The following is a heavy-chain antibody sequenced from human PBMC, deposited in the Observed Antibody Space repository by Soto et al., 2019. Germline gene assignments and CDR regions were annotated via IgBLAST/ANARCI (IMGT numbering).Heavy chain of an antibody. V-gene: IGHV4-38-2*01. D-gene: IGHD6-13*01. J-gene: IGHJ5*02. CDR2: IYHSGST. CDR3: ARVIAAAAPSWFDP. Sequence: PSEPLSLTCAVSGYSISSGYYWGWIRQPPGKGLEWIGSIYHSGSTYYNPSLKSRVTISVDTSKNQFSLKLSSVTAADTAVYYCARVIAAAAPSWFDPWGQGTLVTVSS. CDR1: GYSISSGYY.